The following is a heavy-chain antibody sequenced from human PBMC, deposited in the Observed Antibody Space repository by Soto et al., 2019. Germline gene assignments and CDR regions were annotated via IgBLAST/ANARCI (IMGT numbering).Heavy chain of an antibody. D-gene: IGHD6-6*01. Sequence: RRLSCAASGFTFSSYAMSWVRQAPGKGLEWVSAISGSGGSTYYADSVKGRFTISRDNSKNTLYLQMNSLRAEDTAVYYCAKGMSIAARPLGYYYYGMDVWGQGTTVTVSS. CDR3: AKGMSIAARPLGYYYYGMDV. J-gene: IGHJ6*02. CDR1: GFTFSSYA. CDR2: ISGSGGST. V-gene: IGHV3-23*01.